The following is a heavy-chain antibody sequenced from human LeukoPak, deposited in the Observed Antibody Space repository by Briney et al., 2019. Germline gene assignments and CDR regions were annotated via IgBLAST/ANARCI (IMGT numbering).Heavy chain of an antibody. CDR3: AKEHDYTNAAPEWGFDS. Sequence: GGSLRLSCAASGFTFSVYAMSWGRQARGKGGEWVSGIICISSHTKAADFVRGRFTLSRDNSTNTLFLQLNSLTAQDTAVSYCAKEHDYTNAAPEWGFDSWGQGSLVTVSS. V-gene: IGHV3-23*01. D-gene: IGHD2-2*02. J-gene: IGHJ4*02. CDR1: GFTFSVYA. CDR2: IICISSHT.